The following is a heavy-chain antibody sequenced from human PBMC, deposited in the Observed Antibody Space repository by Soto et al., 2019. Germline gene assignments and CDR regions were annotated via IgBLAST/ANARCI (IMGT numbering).Heavy chain of an antibody. CDR1: GGSISHYY. J-gene: IGHJ2*01. V-gene: IGHV4-59*01. Sequence: QVQLQESGPGLVKPSETLSLTCTVSGGSISHYYWSWIRQPPGKGLEWIGYIYYSGSANYNPSLKSRVIISVDTSKNQCSLKLSSVTAADTAVYFCARGGSSWSGAWYFDLWCRGTLVTVS. CDR2: IYYSGSA. CDR3: ARGGSSWSGAWYFDL. D-gene: IGHD6-13*01.